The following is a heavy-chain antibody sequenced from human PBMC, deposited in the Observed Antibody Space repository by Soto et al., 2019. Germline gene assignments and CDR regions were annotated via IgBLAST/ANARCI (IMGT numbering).Heavy chain of an antibody. Sequence: VKVSCKASGYTFTGYYMHWVRQAPGQGLEWMGWINPNSGGTNYAQKFQGWVTMTRDTSISTAYMELSRLRSDDTAVYYCARDPYSSSSNWFDPWGQGTLVTVSS. CDR3: ARDPYSSSSNWFDP. CDR2: INPNSGGT. CDR1: GYTFTGYY. V-gene: IGHV1-2*04. J-gene: IGHJ5*02. D-gene: IGHD6-13*01.